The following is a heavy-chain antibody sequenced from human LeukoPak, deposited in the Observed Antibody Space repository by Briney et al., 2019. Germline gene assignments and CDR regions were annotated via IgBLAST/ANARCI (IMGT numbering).Heavy chain of an antibody. Sequence: RASVKVFCKASGYTFTIYDINWVRQATGQGLEWMGWMNTNSGNTGYAQKFKGRVTMTRNTSISTAYMELSSLRSEDTAVYYCARRYSRYYYMDVWGKGTTVTVSS. CDR3: ARRYSRYYYMDV. CDR1: GYTFTIYD. CDR2: MNTNSGNT. V-gene: IGHV1-8*01. J-gene: IGHJ6*03. D-gene: IGHD6-13*01.